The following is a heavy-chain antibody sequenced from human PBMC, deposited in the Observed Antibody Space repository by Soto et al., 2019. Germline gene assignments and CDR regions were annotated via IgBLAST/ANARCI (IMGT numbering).Heavy chain of an antibody. V-gene: IGHV4-39*01. Sequence: SETLSLTCTVSGGSISSSSYYWSWIRQPPGKGLEWIGSIYYSGSTYYNPSLKSRVTVSVDTSKNQFSLKLSSVTAADTAVYYCARHPSNFWFDPWGQGTLVTVSS. CDR3: ARHPSNFWFDP. D-gene: IGHD4-4*01. CDR1: GGSISSSSYY. CDR2: IYYSGST. J-gene: IGHJ5*02.